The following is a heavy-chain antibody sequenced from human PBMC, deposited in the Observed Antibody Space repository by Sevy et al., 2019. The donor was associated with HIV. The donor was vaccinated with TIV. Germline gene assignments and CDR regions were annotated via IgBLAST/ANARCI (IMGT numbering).Heavy chain of an antibody. D-gene: IGHD3-16*01. V-gene: IGHV1-46*01. CDR1: GYSFSDSGYY. Sequence: ASVKVSCKASGYSFSDSGYYVHWVRQAPGQGLEWMGIIDLTGGSTSYAQRFKGRITVTRDSSTSTVYIELSSLRSEDTAVYYCVTFIMIRGVIGNFDYWGQGSLVTVSS. J-gene: IGHJ4*02. CDR2: IDLTGGST. CDR3: VTFIMIRGVIGNFDY.